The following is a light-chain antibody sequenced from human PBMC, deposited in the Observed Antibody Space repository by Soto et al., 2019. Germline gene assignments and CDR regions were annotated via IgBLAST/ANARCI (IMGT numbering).Light chain of an antibody. J-gene: IGKJ1*01. CDR2: GAS. V-gene: IGKV3-15*01. CDR1: QSVSSY. CDR3: QQYNNWPPWT. Sequence: EIVLTQSPATLSLSPGERPTLSGRSSQSVSSYLAWYQQKPGQAHRLLIYGASTRATGIPARFSGSGSGTEFTLTISSLQSEDFAVYYCQQYNNWPPWTVGQGTKVDIK.